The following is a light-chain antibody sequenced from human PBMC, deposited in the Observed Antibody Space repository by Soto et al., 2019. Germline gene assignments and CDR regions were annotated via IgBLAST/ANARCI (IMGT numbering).Light chain of an antibody. CDR1: SSDVGAYDR. Sequence: QSALTLPPSASGSPGQSVTVSCTGTSSDVGAYDRVSWYQQHPGKAPKLVIYEVNKRPSGVPDRFSGSKSGNTASLTVSGLRAEDEADYYCSSHGGTGKWVFGGGTKLTVL. V-gene: IGLV2-8*01. J-gene: IGLJ3*02. CDR2: EVN. CDR3: SSHGGTGKWV.